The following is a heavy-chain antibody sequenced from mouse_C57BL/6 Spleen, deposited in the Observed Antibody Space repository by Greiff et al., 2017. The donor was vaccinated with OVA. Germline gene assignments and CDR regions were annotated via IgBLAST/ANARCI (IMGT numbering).Heavy chain of an antibody. J-gene: IGHJ4*01. CDR3: LCTTVVAHYYAMDY. D-gene: IGHD1-1*01. CDR1: GYTFTDYE. CDR2: IDPETGGT. Sequence: QVQLKQSGAELVRPGASVTLSCKASGYTFTDYEMHWVKQTPVHGLEWIGAIDPETGGTAYNQKFKGKAILTADKSSSTAYMELRSLTSEDSAVYYCLCTTVVAHYYAMDYWGQGTSVTVSS. V-gene: IGHV1-15*01.